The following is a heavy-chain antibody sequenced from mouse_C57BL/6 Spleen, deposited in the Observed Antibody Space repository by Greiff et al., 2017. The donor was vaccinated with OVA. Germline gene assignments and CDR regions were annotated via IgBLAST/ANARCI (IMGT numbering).Heavy chain of an antibody. CDR2: IDPSDSYT. Sequence: QVQLQQSGAELVKPGASVKLSCKASGYTFTSYWMQWVKQRPGQGLEWIGEIDPSDSYTNYNQKFKGKATLTVDTSSSTAYMQLSSLTSEDSAVYYCASGQPFDYWGQGTTLTVSS. J-gene: IGHJ2*01. CDR3: ASGQPFDY. CDR1: GYTFTSYW. V-gene: IGHV1-50*01.